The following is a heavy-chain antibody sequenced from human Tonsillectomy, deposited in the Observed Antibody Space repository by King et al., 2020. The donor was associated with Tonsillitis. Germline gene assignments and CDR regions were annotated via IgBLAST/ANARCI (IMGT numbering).Heavy chain of an antibody. CDR3: ARDHYYDSSVYYSTFDY. Sequence: VQLVESGGGVVQPGGSLRLSCAASGFTFSRYAIHWGRQAPGKGLEWGAVISDDGSNKYYTDSVKGRFTISRDNSKNTLYLQMNSLRAEETAVYYCARDHYYDSSVYYSTFDYWGQGTLVTVSS. J-gene: IGHJ4*02. CDR2: ISDDGSNK. D-gene: IGHD3-22*01. CDR1: GFTFSRYA. V-gene: IGHV3-30*10.